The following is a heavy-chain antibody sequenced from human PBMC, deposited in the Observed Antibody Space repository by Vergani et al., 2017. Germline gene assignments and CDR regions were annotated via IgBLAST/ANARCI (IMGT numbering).Heavy chain of an antibody. V-gene: IGHV1-46*03. J-gene: IGHJ4*02. CDR3: ARGDYGILTGYRY. CDR2: INPSGGHT. D-gene: IGHD3-9*01. Sequence: QVQVVKSGAEVKKSGASVKVFCKTSGYTFSNYYMHWVRQAPGQGLEWMGIINPSGGHTNYAQKFQGRVTMTRDTSTSTGYMELSSLRSEDTAIYYCARGDYGILTGYRYWGQGTLVTVS. CDR1: GYTFSNYY.